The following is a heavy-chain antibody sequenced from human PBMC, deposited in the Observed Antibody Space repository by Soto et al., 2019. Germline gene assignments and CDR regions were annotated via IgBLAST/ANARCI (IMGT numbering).Heavy chain of an antibody. CDR3: ARMVRGSKIDYYYYMDV. V-gene: IGHV1-18*04. CDR2: ISASNGDT. CDR1: GYTFTNHG. J-gene: IGHJ6*03. Sequence: QVELVQSGVEVKKPGASVKVSCKASGYTFTNHGLSWVRQAPGQGLEWMGWISASNGDTNYAQKFLGRVTVTTDTSTSTGCMELRSLKSEDTAVYYCARMVRGSKIDYYYYMDVWGKGTTDIVSS. D-gene: IGHD3-10*01.